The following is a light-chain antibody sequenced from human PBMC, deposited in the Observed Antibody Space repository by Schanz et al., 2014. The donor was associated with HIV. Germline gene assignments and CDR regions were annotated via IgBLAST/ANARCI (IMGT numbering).Light chain of an antibody. CDR3: CSYTRSGSQV. Sequence: QSVLTQPPSASGTPGQRVTISCSISGSNISSNTINWFRPLPGTAPKLLIHSSYHRPSGVPARFSGSKSGTSASLAISGLQAEDEADYYCCSYTRSGSQVFGPGTKLTV. CDR2: SSY. V-gene: IGLV1-44*01. CDR1: GSNISSNT. J-gene: IGLJ1*01.